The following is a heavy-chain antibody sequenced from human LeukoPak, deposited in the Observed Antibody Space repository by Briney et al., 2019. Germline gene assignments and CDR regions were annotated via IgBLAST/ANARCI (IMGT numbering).Heavy chain of an antibody. J-gene: IGHJ4*02. CDR3: ARRDGYNSYYFDY. D-gene: IGHD5-24*01. CDR1: DGSISSSSYY. V-gene: IGHV4-39*01. Sequence: SQTLSLTCTVSDGSISSSSYYWGWIRQPPGKGLEWIGNIYYSGSTYYNPSLKSRVTISVDTSKNQFSLKLSSVTAADTAVYYCARRDGYNSYYFDYWGQGTLVTASS. CDR2: IYYSGST.